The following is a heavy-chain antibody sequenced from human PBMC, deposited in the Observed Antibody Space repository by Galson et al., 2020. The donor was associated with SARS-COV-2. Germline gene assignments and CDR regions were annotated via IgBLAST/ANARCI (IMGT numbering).Heavy chain of an antibody. J-gene: IGHJ4*02. CDR1: GFTFSSYW. V-gene: IGHV3-7*01. Sequence: GGSLRLSCAASGFTFSSYWMSWVRQAPGKGLEWVANIKQDGSEKYYVDSVKGRFTISRDNAKNSLYLQMNSLRAEDTAVYYCARDPYDILTGYFAYWGQGTQVTVSS. CDR3: ARDPYDILTGYFAY. CDR2: IKQDGSEK. D-gene: IGHD3-9*01.